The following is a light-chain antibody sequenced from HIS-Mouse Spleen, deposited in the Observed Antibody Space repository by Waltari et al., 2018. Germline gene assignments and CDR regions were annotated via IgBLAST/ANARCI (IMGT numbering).Light chain of an antibody. Sequence: SYELTQPPPVSVSPGQTARITCSGDALPKNYAYWYQQKSGQAPVLVLYEDSKRPSGIPERFSGSSSGTMATLTISGDQVEDEADYYCYSTDSSGNHRVFGGGTKLTVL. V-gene: IGLV3-10*01. CDR2: EDS. CDR1: ALPKNY. CDR3: YSTDSSGNHRV. J-gene: IGLJ2*01.